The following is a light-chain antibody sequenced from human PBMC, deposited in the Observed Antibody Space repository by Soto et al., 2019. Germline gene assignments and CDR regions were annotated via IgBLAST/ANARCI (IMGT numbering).Light chain of an antibody. CDR3: AAWDDSLNGYV. V-gene: IGLV1-44*01. CDR2: TNN. J-gene: IGLJ1*01. CDR1: SSNIGSNP. Sequence: QSVLTQPPSASGTPGQRVTISCSGSSSNIGSNPVTWYQQLPGTAPKVLIYTNNQRPSGVPDRFSGSKSGTSASLAISGLQADDDVDYYCAAWDDSLNGYVFGTGTKLTV.